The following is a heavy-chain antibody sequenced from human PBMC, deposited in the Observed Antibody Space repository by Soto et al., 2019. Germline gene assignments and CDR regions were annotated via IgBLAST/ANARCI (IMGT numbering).Heavy chain of an antibody. CDR1: GFTFSSYW. J-gene: IGHJ4*02. Sequence: GSLSLSCAASGFTFSSYWMHWVRHAPGKGLVWVSRINSDGSSTSYADSVKGRFTISRDNAKNTLYLQMNGLRAEDTAVYYCAKGPYSSSLLAPFDYWGQGTLVTVSS. D-gene: IGHD6-6*01. CDR3: AKGPYSSSLLAPFDY. CDR2: INSDGSST. V-gene: IGHV3-74*01.